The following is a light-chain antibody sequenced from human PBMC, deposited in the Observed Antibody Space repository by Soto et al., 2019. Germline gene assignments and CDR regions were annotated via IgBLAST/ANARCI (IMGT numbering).Light chain of an antibody. J-gene: IGKJ4*01. CDR2: GAS. Sequence: EIVLTQSPGTLSLSAGEGVSLSCRASQTVTNNYLGWYQQKPDQAPRLLIFGASNRATGIPSRFSVSGCGTYFTLSSSRLEPEDFAMYSCQQYGTSSLTFGGGARLELK. V-gene: IGKV3-20*01. CDR1: QTVTNNY. CDR3: QQYGTSSLT.